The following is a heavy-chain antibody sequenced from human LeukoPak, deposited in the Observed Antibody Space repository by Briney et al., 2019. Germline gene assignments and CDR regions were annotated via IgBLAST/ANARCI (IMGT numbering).Heavy chain of an antibody. CDR3: AKKSFGAGSADDY. V-gene: IGHV3-48*04. CDR2: ISSSSSTI. J-gene: IGHJ4*02. Sequence: GGSLRLSCAASGFTFSTYSMSWVRQAPGKGLEWVSYISSSSSTIYYADSVRGRFTISRDNAENSLYLQMNSLRAEDTAVYYCAKKSFGAGSADDYWGQGTLVTVSS. D-gene: IGHD3-10*01. CDR1: GFTFSTYS.